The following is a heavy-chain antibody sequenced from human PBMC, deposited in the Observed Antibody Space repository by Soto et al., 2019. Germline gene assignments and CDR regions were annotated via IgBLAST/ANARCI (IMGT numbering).Heavy chain of an antibody. CDR1: GYTFTTYA. J-gene: IGHJ6*02. V-gene: IGHV1-3*01. CDR2: INAGNGNT. Sequence: ASVKVSCKASGYTFTTYAIHWVRQAPGQRLEWMGWINAGNGNTRYSQKFQGRVTITRDTSASTAYMELSSLRSEDTAVYYCARGRYCSGGTCYGMDVWGQWTTVTVSS. D-gene: IGHD2-15*01. CDR3: ARGRYCSGGTCYGMDV.